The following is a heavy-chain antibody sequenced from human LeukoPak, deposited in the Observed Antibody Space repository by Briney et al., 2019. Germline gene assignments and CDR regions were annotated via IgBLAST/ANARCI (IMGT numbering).Heavy chain of an antibody. CDR2: IIPIFGTA. CDR1: GGTFSNHV. CDR3: ARARSPSEYFQH. V-gene: IGHV1-69*01. D-gene: IGHD1-14*01. J-gene: IGHJ1*01. Sequence: GSSVKVSCEASGGTFSNHVMTWVRQAPGQGLEWMGGIIPIFGTANYAQKFQGRVTITADESTSTAYMELSSLRSEDTAVYYCARARSPSEYFQHWGQGTLVTVSS.